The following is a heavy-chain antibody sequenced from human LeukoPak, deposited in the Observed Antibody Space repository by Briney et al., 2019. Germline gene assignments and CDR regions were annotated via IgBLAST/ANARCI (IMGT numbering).Heavy chain of an antibody. CDR3: ARDSVGSYWDYFDY. J-gene: IGHJ4*02. V-gene: IGHV3-48*01. CDR2: ISSSSSTI. D-gene: IGHD1-26*01. Sequence: GGSLRLSCAASGFTFSSYSMNWVRQAPGKGLEWVSYISSSSSTIYYADSVKGRFTISRDNAKNSLYLQMSSLRAEDTAVYYCARDSVGSYWDYFDYWGQGTLVTVSS. CDR1: GFTFSSYS.